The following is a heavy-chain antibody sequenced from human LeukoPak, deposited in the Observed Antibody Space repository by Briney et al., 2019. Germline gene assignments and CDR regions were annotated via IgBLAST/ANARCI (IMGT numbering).Heavy chain of an antibody. Sequence: ASVNVSCKASGYTFTIYYMHWVRQAPGQGLEWMGIINPSGGSTSYAQKFQGRVTMTRDTSTSTVYMELSSLRSEDTAVYYCARDWYGSGSYYNRDYWGQGTLVTVSS. D-gene: IGHD3-10*01. CDR3: ARDWYGSGSYYNRDY. CDR1: GYTFTIYY. CDR2: INPSGGST. J-gene: IGHJ4*02. V-gene: IGHV1-46*01.